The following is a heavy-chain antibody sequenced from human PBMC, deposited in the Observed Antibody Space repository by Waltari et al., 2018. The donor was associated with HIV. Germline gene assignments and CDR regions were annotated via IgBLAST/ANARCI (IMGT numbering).Heavy chain of an antibody. CDR2: ISGSGGNT. Sequence: EVQLLESGGGLVQPGGSLRLYCAASGFTFSRYAMSWVRQAPGKGLEWVSTISGSGGNTYYADSVKGRFTISRDNSKNTLYLQMNSLRAEDTAVYYCAKGQYSSGWNFDYWGQGTLVTVSS. CDR1: GFTFSRYA. J-gene: IGHJ4*02. D-gene: IGHD6-19*01. V-gene: IGHV3-23*01. CDR3: AKGQYSSGWNFDY.